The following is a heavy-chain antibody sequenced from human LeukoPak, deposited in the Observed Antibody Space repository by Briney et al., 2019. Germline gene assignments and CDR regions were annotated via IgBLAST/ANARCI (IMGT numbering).Heavy chain of an antibody. CDR3: ARVHEGSSSSY. CDR1: GYTFTGYY. CDR2: INPNSGDT. D-gene: IGHD6-6*01. J-gene: IGHJ4*02. V-gene: IGHV1-2*02. Sequence: ASVKVSCKASGYTFTGYYIHWVRQAPGQGLEWMGWINPNSGDTNYAQKFQGRVTMTRDTSISTAYMELSRLRSDDTAVYYCARVHEGSSSSYWGQGTLVTVSS.